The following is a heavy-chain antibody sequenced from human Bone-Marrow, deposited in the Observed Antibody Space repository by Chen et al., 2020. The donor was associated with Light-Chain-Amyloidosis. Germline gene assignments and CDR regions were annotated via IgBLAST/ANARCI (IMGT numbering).Heavy chain of an antibody. CDR1: GYTFPNYW. D-gene: IGHD5-12*01. CDR3: ARRRDGYNFDY. CDR2: IYPDDSDA. J-gene: IGHJ4*02. Sequence: EVQLEQSGPEGNKPGESLKSSCKGSGYTFPNYWIGWVRQMPGKGLEWMGVIYPDDSDARYSPSFEGQVTISADKSITTAYLQWRSLKASDTAMYYCARRRDGYNFDYWGQGTLVTVSS. V-gene: IGHV5-51*01.